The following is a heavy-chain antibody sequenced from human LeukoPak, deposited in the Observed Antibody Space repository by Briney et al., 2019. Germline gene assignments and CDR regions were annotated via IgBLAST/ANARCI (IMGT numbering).Heavy chain of an antibody. J-gene: IGHJ3*02. CDR2: INSDGSST. Sequence: GGSLGLSCAASGFTFSSYWMHWVRQAPGKGLVWVSRINSDGSSTSYADSVKGRFTISRDNAKNTLYLQMNSLRAEDTAVYYCARFIVGATWGAFDIWGQGTVVTVSS. CDR3: ARFIVGATWGAFDI. D-gene: IGHD1-26*01. V-gene: IGHV3-74*01. CDR1: GFTFSSYW.